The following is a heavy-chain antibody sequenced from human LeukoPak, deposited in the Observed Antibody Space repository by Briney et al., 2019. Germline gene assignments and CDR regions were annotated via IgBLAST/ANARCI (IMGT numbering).Heavy chain of an antibody. J-gene: IGHJ4*02. V-gene: IGHV3-30*03. CDR2: ISYDGSNK. D-gene: IGHD6-13*01. Sequence: GGSLRLSCAASGFTFSSYGMHWVRQAPGKGLEWVTFISYDGSNKYYADSVKGRFSISRDNSKNTLYLQMNSLRTDDTAVYYCARQHTSSWSFGFDFWGQGTLVTVSS. CDR1: GFTFSSYG. CDR3: ARQHTSSWSFGFDF.